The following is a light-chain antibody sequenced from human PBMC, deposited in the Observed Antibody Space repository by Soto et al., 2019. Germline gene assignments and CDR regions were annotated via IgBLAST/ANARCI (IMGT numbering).Light chain of an antibody. CDR3: SSYTSSSTNYV. Sequence: QSALTKPASVSGSPGDSITISCTGTSSDVGGYNYVSWYQQHPGKAPKLMIYDVSNRPSGVSNRFSGSKSGNTASLTISGLQVEDEADYYCSSYTSSSTNYVFGTGTKVTVL. CDR1: SSDVGGYNY. V-gene: IGLV2-14*01. J-gene: IGLJ1*01. CDR2: DVS.